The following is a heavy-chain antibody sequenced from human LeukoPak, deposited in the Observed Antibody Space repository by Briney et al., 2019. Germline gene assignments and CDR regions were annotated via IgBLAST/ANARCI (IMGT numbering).Heavy chain of an antibody. CDR1: GFTVSSNY. D-gene: IGHD2-21*02. CDR2: IYSGGST. J-gene: IGHJ4*02. CDR3: ARGIGDCYFDY. V-gene: IGHV3-53*01. Sequence: PGGSLRLSCAVTGFTVSSNYMSWVRQAPGKGLEWVSVIYSGGSTYYADSVKGRFTISRDNSKNTLYLQMNSLRAEDTAVYYCARGIGDCYFDYWGQGTLVTVSS.